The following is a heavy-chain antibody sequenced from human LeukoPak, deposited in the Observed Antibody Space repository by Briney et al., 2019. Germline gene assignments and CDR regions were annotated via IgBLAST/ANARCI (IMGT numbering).Heavy chain of an antibody. Sequence: GGSLRLSCAASGFTFSNAWMSWVRQAPGKGLEWVASINHNGNVNYYVDSVKGRFTISRDNAKNSLYLQMSNLRAEDTAVYFCARGGGLDVWGQGATVTVSS. D-gene: IGHD3-16*01. J-gene: IGHJ6*02. CDR3: ARGGGLDV. V-gene: IGHV3-7*03. CDR1: GFTFSNAW. CDR2: INHNGNVN.